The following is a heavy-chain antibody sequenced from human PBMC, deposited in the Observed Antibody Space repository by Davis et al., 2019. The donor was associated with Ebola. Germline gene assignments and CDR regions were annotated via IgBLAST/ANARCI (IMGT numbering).Heavy chain of an antibody. CDR3: ARDLVWGLLHMGAIDY. D-gene: IGHD3/OR15-3a*01. CDR2: IYSGGST. CDR1: GFTVGSNY. V-gene: IGHV3-53*01. J-gene: IGHJ4*02. Sequence: GGSLRLSCAVSGFTVGSNYMTWVRRPPGKGLEWVSAIYSGGSTYYADSVKGRFTISRDKSRNTLYLQMNSLRAEDTAVYYCARDLVWGLLHMGAIDYWGQGTLVTVSS.